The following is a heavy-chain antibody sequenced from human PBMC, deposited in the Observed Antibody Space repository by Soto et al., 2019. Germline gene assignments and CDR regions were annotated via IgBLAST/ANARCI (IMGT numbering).Heavy chain of an antibody. Sequence: PSETLSLTCIVSGGSISGYFWSWIRQPPGKGLEWIGHIYYDGNTNYKPSLESRLTFSVDTSKNQFSLNLRSVTAADTAVYYCARARSGYNIDAFDIWGQGTVVTVSS. CDR2: IYYDGNT. D-gene: IGHD5-12*01. J-gene: IGHJ3*02. V-gene: IGHV4-59*01. CDR3: ARARSGYNIDAFDI. CDR1: GGSISGYF.